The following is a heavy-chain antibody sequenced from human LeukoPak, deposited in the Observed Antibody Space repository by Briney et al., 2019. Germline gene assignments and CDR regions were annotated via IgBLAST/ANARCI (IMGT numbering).Heavy chain of an antibody. CDR3: ARYRGYSGYERTDY. D-gene: IGHD5-12*01. CDR1: GFTFSTYW. CDR2: INEDGSEK. J-gene: IGHJ4*02. Sequence: PGGSLRLSCAASGFTFSTYWMSWVRQAPGKGLEWVANINEDGSEKYYVDSVKGRFTISRDNAKNSLYLQMNSLRAEDTAVYYCARYRGYSGYERTDYWGQGTLVIVSS. V-gene: IGHV3-7*01.